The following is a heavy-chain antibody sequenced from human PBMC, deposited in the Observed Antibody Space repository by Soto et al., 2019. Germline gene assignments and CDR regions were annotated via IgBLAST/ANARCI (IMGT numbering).Heavy chain of an antibody. Sequence: PGESLKISCKGSGYSFTSYWIGWVRQMPGKGLEWMGIIYPGDSDTRYSPSFQGQVTISADKSISTAYLQWSSLKASDTAMYYCASTGSGYSSSWPYPDDYGMDVWGQGTTVTVSS. CDR1: GYSFTSYW. CDR3: ASTGSGYSSSWPYPDDYGMDV. V-gene: IGHV5-51*03. CDR2: IYPGDSDT. J-gene: IGHJ6*02. D-gene: IGHD6-13*01.